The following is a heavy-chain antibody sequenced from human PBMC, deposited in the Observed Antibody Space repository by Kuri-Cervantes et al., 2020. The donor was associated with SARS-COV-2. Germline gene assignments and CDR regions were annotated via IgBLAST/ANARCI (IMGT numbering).Heavy chain of an antibody. CDR1: GFTLSSYA. Sequence: GESLKISCAASGFTLSSYAIHWVRQAPGKGLEWVAFISYDGNTTYYADSVKGRFTISRDNSRNSLFLQMNSLRTEDTAIYYCARDRVGVHDCRGQGTLVTVSS. J-gene: IGHJ4*02. CDR2: ISYDGNTT. CDR3: ARDRVGVHDC. V-gene: IGHV3-30-3*01. D-gene: IGHD2-21*01.